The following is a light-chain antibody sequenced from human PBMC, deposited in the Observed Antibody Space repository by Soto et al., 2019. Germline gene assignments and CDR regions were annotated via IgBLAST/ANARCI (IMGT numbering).Light chain of an antibody. Sequence: DTQLTQSPSAMSASIGDRVTITCRASQDINDYLAWYQQKPGKAPRRLIYFASRLQSGVPSRFSDSGSGTEFTLTISSLQPEDFATYYCLQHRRYPWTFGQGTTVEMK. CDR3: LQHRRYPWT. CDR1: QDINDY. V-gene: IGKV1-17*03. CDR2: FAS. J-gene: IGKJ1*01.